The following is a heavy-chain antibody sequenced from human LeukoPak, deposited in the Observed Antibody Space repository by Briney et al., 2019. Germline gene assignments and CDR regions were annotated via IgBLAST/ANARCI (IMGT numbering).Heavy chain of an antibody. CDR1: GFTFSSYA. V-gene: IGHV4-34*01. CDR3: ARTAVVVVVRTSWYDP. Sequence: GSLRLSCAASGFTFSSYAMSWVRQAPGKGLEWIGEINHSGSTNYNPSPKSRVTISVDTPKNQFSLKLSSVTAADTAAYYCARTAVVVVVRTSWYDPWGQGTLVTVSS. CDR2: INHSGST. J-gene: IGHJ5*02. D-gene: IGHD3-22*01.